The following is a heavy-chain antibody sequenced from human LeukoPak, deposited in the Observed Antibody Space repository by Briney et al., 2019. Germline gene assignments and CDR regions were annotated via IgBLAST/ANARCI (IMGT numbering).Heavy chain of an antibody. CDR2: IRYDGSNK. Sequence: SGGSLRLSCAASGFTFSSYGMHWVRQAPGKGLEWVAFIRYDGSNKYYADSVKGRFTISRDNSKNTLYLQMNSLRAEDTAVYYCARQGIVATMGDYWGQGTLVTVSS. V-gene: IGHV3-30*02. CDR1: GFTFSSYG. J-gene: IGHJ4*02. D-gene: IGHD5-12*01. CDR3: ARQGIVATMGDY.